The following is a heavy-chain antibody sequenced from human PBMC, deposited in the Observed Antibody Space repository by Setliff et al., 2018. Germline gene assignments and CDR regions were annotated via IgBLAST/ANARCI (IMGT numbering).Heavy chain of an antibody. CDR1: GYTFTSYY. CDR2: INPDSGDA. J-gene: IGHJ6*02. V-gene: IGHV1-2*04. CDR3: SRERSRRHCYGGSCDFYYYGLDV. D-gene: IGHD2-15*01. Sequence: ASVKVSCKASGYTFTSYYIHWVRQAPGQGLEWMGWINPDSGDANYGPNFQGWVTMTRDTSIDTAYLDLSRLKSDDTAVYYCSRERSRRHCYGGSCDFYYYGLDVWGQGTTVTVSS.